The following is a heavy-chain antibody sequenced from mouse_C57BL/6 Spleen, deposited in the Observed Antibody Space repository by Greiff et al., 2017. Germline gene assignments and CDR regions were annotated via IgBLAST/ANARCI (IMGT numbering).Heavy chain of an antibody. CDR3: ANYYGSSYAY. CDR2: ILPGSGST. CDR1: GYTFTGYW. Sequence: QVQLQQSGAELMKPGASVKLSCKATGYTFTGYWIEWVKQRPGPGLEWIGEILPGSGSTNYNAKFKGKATFTADTSSNTAYMQLSSLTTEDSAIYYCANYYGSSYAYWGQGTLVTVSA. J-gene: IGHJ3*01. V-gene: IGHV1-9*01. D-gene: IGHD1-1*01.